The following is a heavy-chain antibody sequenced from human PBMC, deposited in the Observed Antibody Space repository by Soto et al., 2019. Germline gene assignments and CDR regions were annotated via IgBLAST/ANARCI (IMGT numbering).Heavy chain of an antibody. CDR2: ISSSSSYI. CDR3: ARAPWGGDSYGMDV. CDR1: GFTFSSYS. V-gene: IGHV3-21*01. Sequence: EVQLVESGGGLVKPGGSLRLSCAASGFTFSSYSMNWVRQAPGKGLEWVSSISSSSSYIYYADSVKGRFTISRDNAKNALYLQMNSLRAEDTAVYYWARAPWGGDSYGMDVWGQGTTVTVSS. J-gene: IGHJ6*02. D-gene: IGHD2-21*02.